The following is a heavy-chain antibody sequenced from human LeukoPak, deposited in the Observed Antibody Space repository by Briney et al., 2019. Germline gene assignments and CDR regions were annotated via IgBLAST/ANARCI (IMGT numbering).Heavy chain of an antibody. D-gene: IGHD3-10*01. CDR1: GFTFSSYA. CDR2: ISYDGSNK. CDR3: AREVRGIADFDY. V-gene: IGHV3-30-3*01. J-gene: IGHJ4*02. Sequence: GRSLRLSCAASGFTFSSYAMHWVRQAPGKGLEWVAVISYDGSNKYYADSVKGRFTISRDISNNTLYLQMNSLRAEDTAVYYCAREVRGIADFDYWGQGTLVTVSS.